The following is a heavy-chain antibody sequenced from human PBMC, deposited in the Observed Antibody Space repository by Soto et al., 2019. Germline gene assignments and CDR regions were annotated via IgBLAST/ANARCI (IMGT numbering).Heavy chain of an antibody. V-gene: IGHV3-64D*06. CDR3: VKSRGGNNFDFFD. D-gene: IGHD5-12*01. Sequence: PGGSLRLSCSASGFTFSSYAMHWVRQAPGKGLEYVSGIRGNGDPPFYADSVKGRFTISSDNSKNTLYLQMSSLSADDTAVYYCVKSRGGNNFDFFDWGQGALVTVSS. CDR1: GFTFSSYA. J-gene: IGHJ4*02. CDR2: IRGNGDPP.